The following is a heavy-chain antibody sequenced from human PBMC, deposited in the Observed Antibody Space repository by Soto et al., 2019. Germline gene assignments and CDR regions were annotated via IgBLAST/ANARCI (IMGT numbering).Heavy chain of an antibody. CDR1: GGSIRSYY. J-gene: IGHJ3*01. V-gene: IGHV4-59*01. CDR2: IYYNGST. Sequence: QDQLQESGPGLVKPSETLSLTCTVSGGSIRSYYWNWVRQPPGKGLEWIGHIYYNGSTNYNPSLTSRVTILVDTSKKQFSLKLTSVTAADTAIYYCARTRGWYYAFDVWGQGTMVTVSS. D-gene: IGHD6-19*01. CDR3: ARTRGWYYAFDV.